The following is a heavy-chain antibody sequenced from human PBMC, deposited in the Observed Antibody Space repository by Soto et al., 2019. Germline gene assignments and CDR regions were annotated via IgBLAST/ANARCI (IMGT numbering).Heavy chain of an antibody. D-gene: IGHD6-19*01. CDR2: IIPIFGTA. V-gene: IGHV1-69*13. CDR1: GGTFSSSA. Sequence: ASVKVSCKASGGTFSSSAISWVRQAPGQGLEWMGGIIPIFGTANYAQKFQGRVTITADESTSTAYMELSSLRSEDTAVYYCARDRYSSGLYYGMDVWGQGTTVTVSS. CDR3: ARDRYSSGLYYGMDV. J-gene: IGHJ6*02.